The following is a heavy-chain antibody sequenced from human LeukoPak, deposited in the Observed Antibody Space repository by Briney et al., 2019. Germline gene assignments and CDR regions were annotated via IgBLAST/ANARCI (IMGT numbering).Heavy chain of an antibody. J-gene: IGHJ3*02. Sequence: ASVKVSCKASGYTFTGYYMHWVRQAPGQGLEWMGWINPNSGGTKYAQKFQGWVTMTRDTSISTAYMELSRLRSDDTAVYYCARERDLAVADAGAFDIWGQGTMVTVSS. CDR2: INPNSGGT. CDR3: ARERDLAVADAGAFDI. D-gene: IGHD6-19*01. V-gene: IGHV1-2*04. CDR1: GYTFTGYY.